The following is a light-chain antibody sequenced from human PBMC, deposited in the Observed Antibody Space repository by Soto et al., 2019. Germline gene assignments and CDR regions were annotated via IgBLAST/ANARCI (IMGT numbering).Light chain of an antibody. Sequence: QPALTQPASVSGSPGQSITISCTGTSSDVGSYSLLSWYQHHPGKAPKLIIYEDIKGPSGVSNRFSGSKSGNTASLRISGLQAEDEADYYCYTYAGGSTYLFGTGNKVTVL. CDR1: SSDVGSYSL. CDR3: YTYAGGSTYL. J-gene: IGLJ1*01. V-gene: IGLV2-23*01. CDR2: EDI.